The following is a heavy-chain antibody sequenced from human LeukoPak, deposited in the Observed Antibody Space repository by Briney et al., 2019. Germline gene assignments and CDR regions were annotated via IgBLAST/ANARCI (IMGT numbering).Heavy chain of an antibody. CDR2: ISSSSSYI. J-gene: IGHJ4*02. V-gene: IGHV3-21*01. Sequence: PGGSLRLSCAASGFTFSSYSMNWVRQAPGKGLEWVSSISSSSSYIYYADSVKGRFTISRDNAKNSLYLQMNSLRAEDTAVYYCVRDKGGFYPYDSSGYRLFDYSGQGTLVTVSS. CDR3: VRDKGGFYPYDSSGYRLFDY. CDR1: GFTFSSYS. D-gene: IGHD3-22*01.